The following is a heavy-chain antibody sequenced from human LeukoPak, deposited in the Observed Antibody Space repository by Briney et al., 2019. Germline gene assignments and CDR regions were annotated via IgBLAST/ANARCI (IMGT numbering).Heavy chain of an antibody. D-gene: IGHD3-10*01. J-gene: IGHJ5*02. CDR3: ARDGLVVRGTFPENWFDP. CDR1: GFTFSSYS. CDR2: VNTDGSRT. Sequence: PGGSLRLSCAASGFTFSSYSMNWVRQAPGKGLVWVSGVNTDGSRTNYADSVKGRFTISRDNAKNTLHLQMNSLRAEDTAVYYCARDGLVVRGTFPENWFDPWGQGTLVTVSS. V-gene: IGHV3-74*01.